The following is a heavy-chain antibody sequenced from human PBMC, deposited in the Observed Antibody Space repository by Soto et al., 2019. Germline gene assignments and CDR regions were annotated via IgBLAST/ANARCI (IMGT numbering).Heavy chain of an antibody. CDR2: IWHDGSNI. CDR1: GFTFSTYA. CDR3: ASEDIVGRLFDTFDI. Sequence: QVQLVESGGGVVQPGRSLRLSCVASGFTFSTYAMHWARQAPGRGLEWVAIIWHDGSNIFYGDSVKGRFTISRDNSKNTLYLQMNDLRAEDTAVYYCASEDIVGRLFDTFDIWGQGTKVTVS. J-gene: IGHJ3*02. D-gene: IGHD6-6*01. V-gene: IGHV3-33*01.